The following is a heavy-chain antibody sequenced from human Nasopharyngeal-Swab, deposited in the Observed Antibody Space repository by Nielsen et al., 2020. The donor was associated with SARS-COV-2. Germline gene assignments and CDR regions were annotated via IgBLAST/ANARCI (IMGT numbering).Heavy chain of an antibody. V-gene: IGHV4-59*12. CDR3: ARARTRTIFGVVGWFDP. Sequence: VRQMPGKGLEWIGYIYYSGSTNYNPSLKSRVTISVDTSKNQFSLKLSSVTAADTAVYYCARARTRTIFGVVGWFDPWGQGTLVTVSS. CDR2: IYYSGST. D-gene: IGHD3-3*01. J-gene: IGHJ5*02.